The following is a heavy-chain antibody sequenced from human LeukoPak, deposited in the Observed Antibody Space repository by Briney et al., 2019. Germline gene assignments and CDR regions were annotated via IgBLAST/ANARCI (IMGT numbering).Heavy chain of an antibody. Sequence: GGSLRLSCAASGFTFSNAWMTWVRQAPGKGLEWVGPIKSKSDGGTTDYAAPVKGRFTISRDDSKNTLYLQMNSLKTGDTAVYYCTTAPAAFDIWGQGTMVTVPS. CDR2: IKSKSDGGTT. V-gene: IGHV3-15*01. CDR1: GFTFSNAW. J-gene: IGHJ3*02. CDR3: TTAPAAFDI.